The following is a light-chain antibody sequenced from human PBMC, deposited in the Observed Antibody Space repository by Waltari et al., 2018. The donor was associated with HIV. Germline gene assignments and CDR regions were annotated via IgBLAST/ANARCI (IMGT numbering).Light chain of an antibody. Sequence: AVTPPAPVSGLPGQSTTLSCTVHDIDFGLYNFVSWYQQRSGNPPRLLLYDVDSPASGISDRFSGSMSDNTASLTISGLRAEDEGHYYCASFTDDNTVIFGGGTEVTVL. CDR1: DIDFGLYNF. CDR2: DVD. CDR3: ASFTDDNTVI. J-gene: IGLJ2*01. V-gene: IGLV2-14*03.